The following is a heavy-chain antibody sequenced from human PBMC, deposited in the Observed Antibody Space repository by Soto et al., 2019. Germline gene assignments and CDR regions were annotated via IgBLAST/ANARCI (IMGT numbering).Heavy chain of an antibody. V-gene: IGHV3-30-3*01. CDR3: ARSTYYDSSGYYYEIGY. CDR1: GFTISSYA. D-gene: IGHD3-22*01. Sequence: GGSLRLSCAASGFTISSYAMHWVRQAPGKGLEWVAVISYDGSNKYYADSVKGRFTISGDNSKNTLYLQMNSLRAEDTAVYYCARSTYYDSSGYYYEIGYWGQGTLVTVSS. CDR2: ISYDGSNK. J-gene: IGHJ4*02.